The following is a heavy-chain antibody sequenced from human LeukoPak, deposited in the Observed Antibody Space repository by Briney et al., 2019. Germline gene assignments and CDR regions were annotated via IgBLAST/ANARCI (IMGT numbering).Heavy chain of an antibody. D-gene: IGHD3-22*01. Sequence: GGSLRLSCAASEFIFRIYGMHWVRQTPDKGLEWLAVISYDGSNTYYADSVKGRFTISRDNSKNTVYLQINSLRAEDTAVYYCVREGYYDSSGYLGVFDYWGQGTLVTVSS. CDR3: VREGYYDSSGYLGVFDY. J-gene: IGHJ4*02. CDR2: ISYDGSNT. V-gene: IGHV3-30*03. CDR1: EFIFRIYG.